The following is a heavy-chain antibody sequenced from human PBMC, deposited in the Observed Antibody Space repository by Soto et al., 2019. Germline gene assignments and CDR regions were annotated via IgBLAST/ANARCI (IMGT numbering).Heavy chain of an antibody. CDR1: GYTFTSYG. J-gene: IGHJ4*02. V-gene: IGHV1-18*01. D-gene: IGHD2-15*01. Sequence: QVQLVQSGAEVKKPGASVKVSCKASGYTFTSYGISWVRQAPGQGLEWMGWISAYNGNTNYAQKLQGRVTMTTDTSTRTACMELRSLRSDDTGVYYRARDQRWGCCSGGSCYGAAYWGQGTLVTVSS. CDR3: ARDQRWGCCSGGSCYGAAY. CDR2: ISAYNGNT.